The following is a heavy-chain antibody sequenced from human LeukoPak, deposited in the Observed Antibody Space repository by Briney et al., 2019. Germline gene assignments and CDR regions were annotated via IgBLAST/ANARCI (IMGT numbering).Heavy chain of an antibody. CDR2: IIPIFGTA. J-gene: IGHJ4*02. D-gene: IGHD5-18*01. CDR1: GGTFSSYA. CDR3: ARGSGYSYGFGY. Sequence: ASVKVSCKASGGTFSSYAISWVRQAPGQGLEWMGGIIPIFGTANYAQKFQGRVTITTDESTSKAYMELSSLRSEDTAVYYCARGSGYSYGFGYWGQGTLVTVSS. V-gene: IGHV1-69*05.